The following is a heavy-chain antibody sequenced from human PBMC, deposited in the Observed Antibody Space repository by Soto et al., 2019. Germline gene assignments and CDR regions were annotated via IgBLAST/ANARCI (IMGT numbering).Heavy chain of an antibody. CDR2: IYYSGST. CDR3: ARDWAPLGEYYYGMDV. J-gene: IGHJ6*02. CDR1: GGSVSSGSYY. V-gene: IGHV4-61*01. Sequence: PSETLSLTCTVSGGSVSSGSYYWSWIRQPPGKGLEWIGYIYYSGSTNYNPSLKSRVTISVDTSKNQFSLELSSVTAADTAVYYCARDWAPLGEYYYGMDVWGQGTTVTVSS. D-gene: IGHD3-16*01.